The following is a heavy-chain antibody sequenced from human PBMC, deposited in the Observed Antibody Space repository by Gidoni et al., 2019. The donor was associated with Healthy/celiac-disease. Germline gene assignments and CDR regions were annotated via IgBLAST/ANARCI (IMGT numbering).Heavy chain of an antibody. J-gene: IGHJ2*01. CDR1: GFTFSSYA. V-gene: IGHV3-23*01. D-gene: IGHD3-16*01. CDR2: IRGSGGST. CDR3: AKAPLYVGIWYFDL. Sequence: ESGGGLVQPGGSLRLSCAASGFTFSSYAMSWVRQAPGKGLDWVSAIRGSGGSTYYADSVKGRFTISRDNSKNTLYLQMNSLRAEDTAVYYCAKAPLYVGIWYFDLWGRGTLVTVSS.